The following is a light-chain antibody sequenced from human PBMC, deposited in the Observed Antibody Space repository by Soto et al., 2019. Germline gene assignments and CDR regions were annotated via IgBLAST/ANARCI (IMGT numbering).Light chain of an antibody. Sequence: AIRMTQSPSSLSASTGDRVTITCRASQGISSYLAWYQQKPGKAPKLLIYAASTLQSGVPSRFSGSGSGTDFTLTISSLQPEDFATYYCQQSYSIPWTFGQGTKVDIK. CDR1: QGISSY. J-gene: IGKJ1*01. CDR2: AAS. CDR3: QQSYSIPWT. V-gene: IGKV1-8*01.